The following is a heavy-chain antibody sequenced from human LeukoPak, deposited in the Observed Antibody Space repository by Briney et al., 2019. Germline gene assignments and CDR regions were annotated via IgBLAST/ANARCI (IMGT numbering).Heavy chain of an antibody. CDR2: ITNTGGVT. CDR1: GFTFSTYA. J-gene: IGHJ4*02. D-gene: IGHD1-26*01. CDR3: AKGGKWDVTPFDY. V-gene: IGHV3-23*05. Sequence: GGSLRLSCAASGFTFSTYAMSWVRQAPGKGLEWVSGITNTGGVTLYADSVKGRLTVSRDNSKNTLYLHMNSLRADDTAVYYCAKGGKWDVTPFDYWGQGTLVTVSS.